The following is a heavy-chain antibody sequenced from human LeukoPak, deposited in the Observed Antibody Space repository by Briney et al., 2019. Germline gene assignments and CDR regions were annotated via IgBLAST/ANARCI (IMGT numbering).Heavy chain of an antibody. CDR2: MYTSGTT. V-gene: IGHV4-4*07. J-gene: IGHJ5*02. CDR3: AREATSGTNLNWFDP. D-gene: IGHD1-1*01. Sequence: PSETLSLTCTVSGGSISGYYWSWIRQPAGKGLEWIGRMYTSGTTNYNPSLKSRVTMSVDTSKNQFSLKLSSVTAADTTVYYCAREATSGTNLNWFDPWGQGTLVTVSS. CDR1: GGSISGYY.